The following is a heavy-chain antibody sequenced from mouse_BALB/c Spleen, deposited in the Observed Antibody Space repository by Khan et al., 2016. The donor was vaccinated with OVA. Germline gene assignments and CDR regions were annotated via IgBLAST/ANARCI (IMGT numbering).Heavy chain of an antibody. V-gene: IGHV2-2*02. Sequence: QVQLQQSGPGLVQPSQSLSITCTVAGFSLSSYGVHWVRQSPGKGLEWLGVIWSGGSTDFNTAFISRLSISKDNSKSQVFFKMNNLQINDSAIYXCARGVLPFAYWGQGTLVTVSA. CDR1: GFSLSSYG. J-gene: IGHJ3*01. CDR3: ARGVLPFAY. CDR2: IWSGGST. D-gene: IGHD1-1*01.